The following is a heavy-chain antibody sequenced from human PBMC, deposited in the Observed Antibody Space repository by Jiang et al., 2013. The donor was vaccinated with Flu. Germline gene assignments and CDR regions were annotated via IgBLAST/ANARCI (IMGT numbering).Heavy chain of an antibody. CDR1: GYTFTKYN. Sequence: GAEVKKPGTSVKLSCKASGYTFTKYNMHWVRQAPGQRLEWMGWIAADTGKTKYSHKFQGRVTINRDTSANTDYMELSSLISEDTAVYYCARDGTYYDFDHWGQGTLVTVSS. CDR2: IAADTGKT. J-gene: IGHJ4*02. CDR3: ARDGTYYDFDH. V-gene: IGHV1-3*01. D-gene: IGHD1-26*01.